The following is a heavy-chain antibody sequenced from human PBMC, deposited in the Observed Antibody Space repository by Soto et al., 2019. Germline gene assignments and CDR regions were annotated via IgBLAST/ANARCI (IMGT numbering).Heavy chain of an antibody. D-gene: IGHD6-13*01. CDR2: IYYSGST. Sequence: SETLSLTCTVSGGSISSGDYYWSWIRQPPGKGLEWIGYIYYSGSTYYNPSLKSRDTISVDTSKNQFSLKLSSVTAADTAVYYCARDRPSIAAAGAGVYYYYGMDVWGQGTTVTVSS. CDR3: ARDRPSIAAAGAGVYYYYGMDV. CDR1: GGSISSGDYY. V-gene: IGHV4-30-4*01. J-gene: IGHJ6*02.